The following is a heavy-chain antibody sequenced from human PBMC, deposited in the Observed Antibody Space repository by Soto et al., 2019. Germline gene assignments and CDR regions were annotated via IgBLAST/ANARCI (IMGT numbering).Heavy chain of an antibody. J-gene: IGHJ3*02. Sequence: QVQLVQSGAEVKKPGSSVKVSCKASGGTFSSYTISWVRQAPGQGLEWMGRIIPILGIANYAQKFQGRVTITADKSTSTAYMELSSLRSEDTAVYYCARDDGGYYAFDIWGQGTMVTVSS. V-gene: IGHV1-69*08. CDR3: ARDDGGYYAFDI. D-gene: IGHD4-17*01. CDR2: IIPILGIA. CDR1: GGTFSSYT.